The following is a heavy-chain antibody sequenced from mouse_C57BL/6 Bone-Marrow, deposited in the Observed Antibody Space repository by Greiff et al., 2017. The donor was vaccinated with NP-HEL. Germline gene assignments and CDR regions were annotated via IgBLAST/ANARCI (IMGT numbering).Heavy chain of an antibody. Sequence: VQLQQPGAELVMPGASVKLSCKASGYTFTSYWMHWVKQRPGQGLEWIGEIDPSDSYTNYNQKFKGKSTLTVDKSSSTAYMQLSSLTSEDSAVYYWARGTYGYFFDYWGQGTTLTVSS. J-gene: IGHJ2*01. CDR2: IDPSDSYT. D-gene: IGHD2-2*01. V-gene: IGHV1-69*01. CDR1: GYTFTSYW. CDR3: ARGTYGYFFDY.